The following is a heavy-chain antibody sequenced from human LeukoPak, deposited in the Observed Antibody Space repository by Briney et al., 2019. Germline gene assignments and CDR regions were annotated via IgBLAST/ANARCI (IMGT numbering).Heavy chain of an antibody. CDR3: ASLGSSWDKGTNFDY. J-gene: IGHJ4*02. Sequence: PSETLSLTCTVSGGSISSSSYYWGWIRQPPGKGLEWIGSIYYSGSTYYNPSLKSRVTISVDTSKNQFSLKLSSVTAADTAVYYCASLGSSWDKGTNFDYWGQGTLVTVSS. D-gene: IGHD6-13*01. CDR2: IYYSGST. V-gene: IGHV4-39*07. CDR1: GGSISSSSYY.